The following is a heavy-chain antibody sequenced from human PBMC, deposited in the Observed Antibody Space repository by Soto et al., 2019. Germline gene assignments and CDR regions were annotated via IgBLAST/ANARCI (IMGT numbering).Heavy chain of an antibody. CDR2: ISSSSSTI. CDR1: GFTFSSYA. Sequence: PGGSLRLSCAASGFTFSSYAMHWVRQAPGKGLEWVSYISSSSSTIYYADSVKGRFTISRDNAKNSLYLQMNSLRDEDTAVYYCARESRFLEWLSLNWFDPWGQGTLVTVSS. J-gene: IGHJ5*02. V-gene: IGHV3-48*02. D-gene: IGHD3-3*01. CDR3: ARESRFLEWLSLNWFDP.